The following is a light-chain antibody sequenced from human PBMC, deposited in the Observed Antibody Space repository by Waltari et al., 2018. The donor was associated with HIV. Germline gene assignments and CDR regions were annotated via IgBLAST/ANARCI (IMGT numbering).Light chain of an antibody. V-gene: IGLV7-46*01. J-gene: IGLJ2*01. CDR2: DTS. Sequence: QAVVTQEPSLPVSPGGPVTLTCGSSTGPVTSGQYPYWFQQKPGHAPRTRIYDTSNKQSWTPDRFSGSLLGGKAALTLSGAQPEDEAEYYCLLSYSGARVFGGGTKVTVL. CDR3: LLSYSGARV. CDR1: TGPVTSGQY.